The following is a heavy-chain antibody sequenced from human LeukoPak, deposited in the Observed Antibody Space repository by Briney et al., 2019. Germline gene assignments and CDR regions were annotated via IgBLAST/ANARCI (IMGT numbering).Heavy chain of an antibody. V-gene: IGHV3-23*01. CDR1: GFTFSTFA. J-gene: IGHJ5*02. CDR2: IFGGGGTT. Sequence: GGSLRLSCAASGFTFSTFAMSWVRQAPGKRLEWFTAIFGGGGTTYYADSVKGRFTISRDNSKDTLYLQMDSLRAEDTAVYYCAKTQYGDYNIRFANWGQGSLVIVSS. CDR3: AKTQYGDYNIRFAN. D-gene: IGHD4-17*01.